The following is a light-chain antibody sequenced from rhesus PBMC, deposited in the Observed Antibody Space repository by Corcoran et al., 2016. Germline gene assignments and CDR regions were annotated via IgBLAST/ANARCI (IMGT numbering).Light chain of an antibody. Sequence: DIQMTQSPSSLSASVGDRVTITCRASQGISTYLNWYQQKPGKVPKRLIYKASSLESGVPSRFSGSGSGTDFTLPISSLQPEDFATYYCLQYNSDPFTFGPGTKLDIK. CDR3: LQYNSDPFT. J-gene: IGKJ3*01. CDR2: KAS. V-gene: IGKV1-43*02. CDR1: QGISTY.